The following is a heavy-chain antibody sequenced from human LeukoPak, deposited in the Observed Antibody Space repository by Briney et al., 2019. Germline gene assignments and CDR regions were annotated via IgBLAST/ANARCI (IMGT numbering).Heavy chain of an antibody. CDR3: ARAGLAAAGTTLYYYYYMDV. D-gene: IGHD6-13*01. CDR1: GYTFTVYY. Sequence: ASVTVSCTASGYTFTVYYMHWVRQAPGQGLEWMGWINPNSGGTNYAQKFQGRVTMTRDTSISTAYMELSRLRSDDTAVYYCARAGLAAAGTTLYYYYYMDVWGKGTTVTISS. CDR2: INPNSGGT. J-gene: IGHJ6*03. V-gene: IGHV1-2*02.